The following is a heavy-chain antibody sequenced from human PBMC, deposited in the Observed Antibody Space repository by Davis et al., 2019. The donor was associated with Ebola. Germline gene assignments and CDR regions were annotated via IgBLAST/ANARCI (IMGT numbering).Heavy chain of an antibody. Sequence: GEPLKISCAASGFTFNEYGMHWVRQAPGKGLEWVAVISYDGTYKFYADFVRGRFSISRDNSKNTLYLQINSLGSEDTAVYYCAKDRGYSSGSGTYPVFWGQGTLVTVSS. CDR2: ISYDGTYK. J-gene: IGHJ4*02. D-gene: IGHD3-10*01. CDR3: AKDRGYSSGSGTYPVF. CDR1: GFTFNEYG. V-gene: IGHV3-30*18.